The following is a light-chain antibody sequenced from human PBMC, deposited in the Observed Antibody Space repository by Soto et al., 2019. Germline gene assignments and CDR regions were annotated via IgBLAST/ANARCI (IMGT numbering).Light chain of an antibody. CDR3: SSFTSINTWV. CDR2: EVS. CDR1: SSDVGGYNY. Sequence: QSALTQPASVSGSPGQSITISCTGTSSDVGGYNYVSWYQQHPGKAPKLMIYEVSNRPSGVSNRFSGSKSGNTASLTISGLQXEXEXXYYCSSFTSINTWVFGGGTQLTVL. J-gene: IGLJ3*02. V-gene: IGLV2-14*01.